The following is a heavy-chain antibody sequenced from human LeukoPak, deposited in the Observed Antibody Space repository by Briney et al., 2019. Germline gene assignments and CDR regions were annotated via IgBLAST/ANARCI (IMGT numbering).Heavy chain of an antibody. V-gene: IGHV3-33*01. D-gene: IGHD6-19*01. CDR1: GLTFSSHG. CDR3: ARVSVAGYFDY. J-gene: IGHJ4*02. Sequence: PGTSLRLSCAASGLTFSSHGMHWVRQAPGKGLEWVAVIWYDGSNIYYTDSVKGRFTISRDNAKNSLYLQMNSLRAEDTALYYCARVSVAGYFDYWGQGTLVTVSS. CDR2: IWYDGSNI.